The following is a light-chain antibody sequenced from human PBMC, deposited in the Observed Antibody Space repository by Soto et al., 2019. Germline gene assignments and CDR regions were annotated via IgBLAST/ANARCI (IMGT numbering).Light chain of an antibody. CDR3: SSCTPTRTHV. Sequence: QSVLALPASLSGSPGQSITISCTGTSSDIGAYDYVSWFQQHPGKAPKLMISEVNNRPSGVSNRFSGSKSGNTAYLTISGLQVEDEAEYFCSSCTPTRTHVFGTGTKVTVL. J-gene: IGLJ1*01. CDR1: SSDIGAYDY. CDR2: EVN. V-gene: IGLV2-14*01.